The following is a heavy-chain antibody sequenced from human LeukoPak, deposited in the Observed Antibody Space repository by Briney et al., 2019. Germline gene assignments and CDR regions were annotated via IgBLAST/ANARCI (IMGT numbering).Heavy chain of an antibody. Sequence: GGSLRLSCAASGFTFSSDSMNWVRQAPGKGLEWVSSISSSSSYIFYADSVKGRFTVSRDNAKNSLYLQMNSLRAEDTAVYYCAKGLIYDFWSGYWGNAFDIWGQGTMVTVSS. CDR1: GFTFSSDS. CDR3: AKGLIYDFWSGYWGNAFDI. V-gene: IGHV3-21*04. D-gene: IGHD3-3*01. J-gene: IGHJ3*02. CDR2: ISSSSSYI.